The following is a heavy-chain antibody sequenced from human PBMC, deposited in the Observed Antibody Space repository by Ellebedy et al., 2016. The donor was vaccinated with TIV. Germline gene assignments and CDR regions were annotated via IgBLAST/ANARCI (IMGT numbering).Heavy chain of an antibody. CDR2: INPNSGNT. Sequence: AASVTVSCKASGYNFKSYDINWVRQAPGQGLEWMGWINPNSGNTGYAQKFQGRNTMTRNTSITTAYLELSSLRSDDTAVYFSARVPTLRIWGTYRFDYWGQGTLVAVSS. V-gene: IGHV1-8*01. CDR3: ARVPTLRIWGTYRFDY. J-gene: IGHJ4*02. CDR1: GYNFKSYD. D-gene: IGHD3-16*02.